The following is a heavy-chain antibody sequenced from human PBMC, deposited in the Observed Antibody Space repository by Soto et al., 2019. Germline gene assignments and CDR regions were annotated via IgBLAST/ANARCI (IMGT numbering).Heavy chain of an antibody. CDR3: AKLSSSWPLDAFDI. V-gene: IGHV3-33*06. D-gene: IGHD6-13*01. J-gene: IGHJ3*02. CDR2: IWYDGSDK. Sequence: GGSLRLSCAASGFTFSSYGMHWVRQAPGKGLEWVAVIWYDGSDKYYADSVKGRFTISRDNSKNTLYLQMNSLRAEDTAVYYCAKLSSSWPLDAFDIWGQGTMVTVSS. CDR1: GFTFSSYG.